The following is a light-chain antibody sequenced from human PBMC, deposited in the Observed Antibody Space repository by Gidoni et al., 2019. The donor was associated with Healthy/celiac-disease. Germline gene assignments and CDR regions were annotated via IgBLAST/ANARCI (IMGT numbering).Light chain of an antibody. CDR2: DDS. CDR3: QQRSNWPLT. V-gene: IGKV3-11*01. Sequence: EIVLTQSPATLSLSPGERATLSCRTSQSVSSYLAWYQQKPGQAPRLLIYDDSHRATGIPARFSGSGSVTDFTFTIISLAPEDFAVYYCQQRSNWPLTFGGGTKVEIK. CDR1: QSVSSY. J-gene: IGKJ4*01.